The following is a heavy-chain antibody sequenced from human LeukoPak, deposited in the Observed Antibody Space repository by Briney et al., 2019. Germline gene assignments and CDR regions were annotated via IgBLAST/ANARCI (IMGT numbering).Heavy chain of an antibody. V-gene: IGHV3-53*01. D-gene: IGHD1-14*01. CDR3: AKRVRYGYGMDV. CDR2: IDRGGST. J-gene: IGHJ6*02. CDR1: GFSVSSND. Sequence: PGGSLRLSCEASGFSVSSNDMSWVRQAPGKGLECVSVIDRGGSTFYADSVKGRFTISRDNSKNTLYLQMNSLRVEDTAEFYCAKRVRYGYGMDVWGQGATVTVSS.